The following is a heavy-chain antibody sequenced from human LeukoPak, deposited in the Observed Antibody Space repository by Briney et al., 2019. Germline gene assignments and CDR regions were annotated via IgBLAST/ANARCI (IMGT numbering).Heavy chain of an antibody. CDR2: IYHSGST. Sequence: PSQSLSLTCAVSGGSISSGGYSWSWIQQPPGKGLEWIGYIYHSGSTYYNPSLKSRVTISVDRSKSQFSLKLSSVTAADTAVYYCARDHWGDWYFDLWGRGTLVTVSS. J-gene: IGHJ2*01. CDR1: GGSISSGGYS. CDR3: ARDHWGDWYFDL. D-gene: IGHD7-27*01. V-gene: IGHV4-30-2*01.